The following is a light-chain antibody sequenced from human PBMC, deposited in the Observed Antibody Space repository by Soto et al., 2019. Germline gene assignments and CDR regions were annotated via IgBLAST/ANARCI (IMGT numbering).Light chain of an antibody. CDR1: QSLSNSE. J-gene: IGKJ5*01. Sequence: EIVLTKSPGTLSLSPGERATLSCRASQSLSNSELAWYQQKPGQAPRLLIYGASSRATGIPDRFSGSGSGRDFTLTISGLEPEDFAVYYCQQHGSSPLISFGQGTQLEIK. CDR2: GAS. V-gene: IGKV3-20*01. CDR3: QQHGSSPLIS.